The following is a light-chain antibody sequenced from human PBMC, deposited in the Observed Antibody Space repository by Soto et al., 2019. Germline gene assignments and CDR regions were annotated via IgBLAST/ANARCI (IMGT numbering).Light chain of an antibody. CDR1: SSDVGGHNY. CDR3: SSYAGSNNYV. CDR2: EVS. Sequence: QSVLTQPPSASGSPGQSVTISCTGTSSDVGGHNYISWYQQHPGKAPKLMIYEVSKRPSGVPDRFSGSKSGNTASLTVSGLQAEDEADYYCSSYAGSNNYVFGAGTKVTV. V-gene: IGLV2-8*01. J-gene: IGLJ1*01.